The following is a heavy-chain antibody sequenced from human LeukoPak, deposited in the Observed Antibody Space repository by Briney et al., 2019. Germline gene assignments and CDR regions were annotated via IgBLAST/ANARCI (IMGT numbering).Heavy chain of an antibody. CDR2: IYTSGST. J-gene: IGHJ4*02. V-gene: IGHV4-61*02. CDR3: ARVISIAAPFDY. Sequence: SETLSLTCTVSGGSISSGSYYWSWIRQPAGKGLEWIGRIYTSGSTNYNPSLKSRVTISVDTSKNQFSLKLSSVTAADTAVYYCARVISIAAPFDYWGQGTLVTVSS. D-gene: IGHD6-6*01. CDR1: GGSISSGSYY.